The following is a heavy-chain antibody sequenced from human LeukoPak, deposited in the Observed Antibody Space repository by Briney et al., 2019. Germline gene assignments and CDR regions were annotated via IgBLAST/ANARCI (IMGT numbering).Heavy chain of an antibody. CDR1: GGTFSSYA. CDR2: IIPIFGTA. D-gene: IGHD6-13*01. CDR3: ARDRSPGIAAGNDAFDI. J-gene: IGHJ3*02. V-gene: IGHV1-69*13. Sequence: SVMVSCKASGGTFSSYAISWVRQAPGQGLEWMGGIIPIFGTANYAQKFQGRVTITADESTSTAYMELSSLRSEDTAVYYCARDRSPGIAAGNDAFDIWGQGTMVTVSS.